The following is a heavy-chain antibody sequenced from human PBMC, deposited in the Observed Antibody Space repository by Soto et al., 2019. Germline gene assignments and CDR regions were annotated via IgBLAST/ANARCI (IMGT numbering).Heavy chain of an antibody. D-gene: IGHD3-22*01. CDR1: GGSVSSNSYY. CDR3: ARASYYSDSFGYFLDS. J-gene: IGHJ4*02. Sequence: PSETLSLTCTVAGGSVSSNSYYWSWIRQPPGKALEWIGYIYYSGSTNYNPSLKSRVTISVDTSKNQCSLKLSSVTAADTAVYYCARASYYSDSFGYFLDSWGQGTLVTVSS. CDR2: IYYSGST. V-gene: IGHV4-61*01.